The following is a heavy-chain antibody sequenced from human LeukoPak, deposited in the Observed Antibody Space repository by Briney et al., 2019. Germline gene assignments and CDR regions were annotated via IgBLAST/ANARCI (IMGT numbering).Heavy chain of an antibody. CDR3: ATSTTVAPHGY. CDR1: GFTFSSYA. V-gene: IGHV3-23*01. J-gene: IGHJ4*02. CDR2: ISGSGGST. D-gene: IGHD2-2*01. Sequence: GGSLRLSCAASGFTFSSYAMSWVRQAPGKGLEWVSAISGSGGSTYYADSVKGRFTISRHNSKNTLYLQMNSLRAEDTAVYYCATSTTVAPHGYWGQGTLVTVSS.